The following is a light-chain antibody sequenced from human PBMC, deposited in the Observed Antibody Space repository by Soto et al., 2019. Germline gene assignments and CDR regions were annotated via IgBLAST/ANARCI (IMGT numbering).Light chain of an antibody. CDR2: DAF. J-gene: IGKJ1*01. Sequence: DIQMTQSPSTLSASVADRVTITCRASQSISAWLAWYQQKPGKAPKLLIYDAFSLQSGVPSRFSGSGSGTEFTLTISSLQPDDFATYYCQQYNSYSTFGQGTKVDIK. CDR3: QQYNSYST. CDR1: QSISAW. V-gene: IGKV1-5*01.